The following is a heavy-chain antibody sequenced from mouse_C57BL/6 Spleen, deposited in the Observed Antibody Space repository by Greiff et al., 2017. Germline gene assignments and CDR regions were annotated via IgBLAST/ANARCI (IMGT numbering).Heavy chain of an antibody. CDR2: IDPSDSYT. CDR3: ARSGLGYYGSRPFAY. D-gene: IGHD1-1*01. CDR1: GYTFTSYW. J-gene: IGHJ3*01. Sequence: QVQLQQPGAELVMPGASVKLSCKASGYTFTSYWMHWVKQRPGQGLEWIGEIDPSDSYTNYNQKFKGKSTLTVDKSSSTAYMQLSSLTSEDSAVYYCARSGLGYYGSRPFAYWGQGTLVTVSA. V-gene: IGHV1-69*01.